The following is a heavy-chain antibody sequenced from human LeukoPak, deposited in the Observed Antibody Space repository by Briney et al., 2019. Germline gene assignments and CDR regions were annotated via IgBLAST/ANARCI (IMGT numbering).Heavy chain of an antibody. CDR3: ATVAGYYNWNYDY. D-gene: IGHD3-9*01. CDR1: GFTFSSYG. V-gene: IGHV3-23*01. Sequence: PGGSLRLSCAASGFTFSSYGMSWVRQAPGKGLEWVSSISGIGGIGGSTYYADSVKGRFTISRDNSKNTLYLQMNSLRAEDTAVYYCATVAGYYNWNYDYWGQGTLVTVSS. CDR2: ISGIGGIGGST. J-gene: IGHJ4*02.